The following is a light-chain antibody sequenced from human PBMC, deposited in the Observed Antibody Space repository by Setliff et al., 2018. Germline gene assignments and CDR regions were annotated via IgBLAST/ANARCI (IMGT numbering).Light chain of an antibody. CDR1: SSNIGSNT. V-gene: IGLV1-44*01. Sequence: LTQPPSASGTPGQRVTISCSGSSSNIGSNTVNWYQQLPGTAPKLLIYSNNQRPSGVPDRFPGSGSDTSASLAISGLQSEDEADYYCAAWDDSLNGHVFGTGTKV. CDR3: AAWDDSLNGHV. CDR2: SNN. J-gene: IGLJ1*01.